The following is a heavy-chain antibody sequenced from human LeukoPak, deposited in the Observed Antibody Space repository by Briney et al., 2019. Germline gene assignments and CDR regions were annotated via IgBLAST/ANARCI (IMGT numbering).Heavy chain of an antibody. CDR3: ARERSSGWYLSGWFDP. J-gene: IGHJ5*02. V-gene: IGHV4-34*01. CDR1: GGSFSGYY. CDR2: INHSGST. D-gene: IGHD6-19*01. Sequence: SETLSLTCAVYGGSFSGYYWSWIRQPPGKGLEWIGEINHSGSTNYNPSLKSRVTISVDTSKNQFSLKLGSVTAADTAVYYCARERSSGWYLSGWFDPWGQGTLVTVSS.